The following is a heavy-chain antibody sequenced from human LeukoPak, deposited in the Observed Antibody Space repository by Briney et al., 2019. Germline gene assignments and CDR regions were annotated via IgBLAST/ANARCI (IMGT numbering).Heavy chain of an antibody. V-gene: IGHV1-8*02. CDR1: GYTFTGYY. CDR3: ARGYYDILTGYYTPASH. J-gene: IGHJ4*02. D-gene: IGHD3-9*01. CDR2: MNPNSGNT. Sequence: ASVKVSCKASGYTFTGYYMHWVRQAPGQGLEWMGWMNPNSGNTGYAQKFQGRVTMTRNTSISTAYMELSSLRSEDTAVYYCARGYYDILTGYYTPASHWGQGTLVTVSS.